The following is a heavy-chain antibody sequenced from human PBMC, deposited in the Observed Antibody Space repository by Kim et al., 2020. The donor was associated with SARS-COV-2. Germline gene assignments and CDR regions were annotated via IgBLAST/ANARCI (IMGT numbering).Heavy chain of an antibody. CDR1: GFTFDDYA. V-gene: IGHV3-9*01. Sequence: GGSLRLSCAASGFTFDDYAMHWVRQAPGKGLEWVSGISWNSGSIGYADSVKGRFTISRDNAKNSLYLQMNSLRAEDTALYYCAKAGGAAAVKGFDHWGQGTLVTVSS. CDR3: AKAGGAAAVKGFDH. J-gene: IGHJ4*02. D-gene: IGHD6-13*01. CDR2: ISWNSGSI.